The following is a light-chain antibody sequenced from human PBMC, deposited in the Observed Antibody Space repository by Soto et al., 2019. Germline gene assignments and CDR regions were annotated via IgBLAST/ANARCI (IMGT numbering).Light chain of an antibody. CDR2: GAS. CDR1: QSVSSN. Sequence: EIVMTQSPATLSVSPGEGATLSCRASQSVSSNLAWYQQKPGQAPRLLIYGASTRATGIPARFSGSGSGTEFPLTISTLQSEDFAVYYCQQYNNWPPLTSGGGTKVEIK. V-gene: IGKV3-15*01. CDR3: QQYNNWPPLT. J-gene: IGKJ4*01.